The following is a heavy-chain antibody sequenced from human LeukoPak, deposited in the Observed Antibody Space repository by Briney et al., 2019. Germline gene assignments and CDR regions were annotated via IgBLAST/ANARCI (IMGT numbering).Heavy chain of an antibody. J-gene: IGHJ6*03. CDR1: GFTFDDYA. D-gene: IGHD3-16*01. Sequence: GGSLRLSCAASGFTFDDYAMHWVRQAPGKGLEWVSGISWNSGSIGYADSVKGRFTISRDNAKNSLYLQMNSLRAEDTALYYCAKDMGGGNYYHYMDVWGKGTTVTVSS. CDR2: ISWNSGSI. V-gene: IGHV3-9*01. CDR3: AKDMGGGNYYHYMDV.